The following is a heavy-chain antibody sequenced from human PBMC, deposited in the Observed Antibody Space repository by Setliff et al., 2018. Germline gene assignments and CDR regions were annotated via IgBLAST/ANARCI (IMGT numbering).Heavy chain of an antibody. CDR3: ARDVLSYTAYHWLNF. J-gene: IGHJ4*02. D-gene: IGHD5-12*01. CDR2: ISTTGDTI. CDR1: KFSFSSYY. V-gene: IGHV3-11*01. Sequence: PGGSLRLSCTASKFSFSSYYMAWIRQTPGKGLEWLSYISTTGDTISYADSVKGRFTVSXXXAAXXXXXXXXXXXXXXXXXXXCARDVLSYTAYHWLNFWGPGALVTVSS.